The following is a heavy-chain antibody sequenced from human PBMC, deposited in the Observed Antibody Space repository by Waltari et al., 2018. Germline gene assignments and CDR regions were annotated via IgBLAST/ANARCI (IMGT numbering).Heavy chain of an antibody. CDR3: ANRYYYDPRGYPYDAFDI. V-gene: IGHV4-39*01. CDR2: IDSSGTT. Sequence: QVRLQESGPGLLKPSETLSLTCTVSGDSISRNNLFWAWLRLTPGKGLEWIGSIDSSGTTYFNPSLNSRVAISVDTPNNQFSLRLSSVTAADTAIYYCANRYYYDPRGYPYDAFDIWGQGTSVTVSS. J-gene: IGHJ3*02. CDR1: GDSISRNNLF. D-gene: IGHD3-3*01.